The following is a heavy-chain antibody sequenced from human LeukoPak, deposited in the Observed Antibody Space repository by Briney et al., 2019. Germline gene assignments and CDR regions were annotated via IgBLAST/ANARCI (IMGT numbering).Heavy chain of an antibody. CDR1: GGTFSSYA. J-gene: IGHJ3*02. V-gene: IGHV1-69*13. D-gene: IGHD3-9*01. CDR3: ARVRYFDWLVAFDI. Sequence: EASVKVSCTASGGTFSSYAISWVRQAPGQGLEWMGGIIPIFGTANYAQKFQGRVTITADESTSTAYMELSSLRSEDTSGYYCARVRYFDWLVAFDIWGQGTMVTVSS. CDR2: IIPIFGTA.